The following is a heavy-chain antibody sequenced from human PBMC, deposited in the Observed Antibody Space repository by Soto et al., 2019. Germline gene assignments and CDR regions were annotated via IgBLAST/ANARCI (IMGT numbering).Heavy chain of an antibody. D-gene: IGHD6-13*01. CDR1: GFTFGDYA. V-gene: IGHV3-49*03. J-gene: IGHJ6*02. CDR2: IRSKAYGGTT. CDR3: GYSSSWARPAWNYYGMDV. Sequence: PGGSLRLSCTASGFTFGDYAMSRFRQAPGKGLEWVGFIRSKAYGGTTEYAASVKGRFTISRDDSKSIAYLQMNSLKTEDTAVYYCGYSSSWARPAWNYYGMDVWGQGTTVTVSS.